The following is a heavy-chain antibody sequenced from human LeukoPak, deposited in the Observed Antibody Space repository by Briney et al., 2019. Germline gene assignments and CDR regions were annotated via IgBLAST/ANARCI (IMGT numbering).Heavy chain of an antibody. Sequence: PSETLSLTCAVSGGSISSGGYSWSWIRQPPGKGLEWIGYIYHSGSTYYNPPLKSRVTISVDRSKNQFSLKLSSVTAADTAVYYCASYGGNRDYWGQGTLVTVSS. CDR3: ASYGGNRDY. J-gene: IGHJ4*02. D-gene: IGHD4-23*01. V-gene: IGHV4-30-2*01. CDR1: GGSISSGGYS. CDR2: IYHSGST.